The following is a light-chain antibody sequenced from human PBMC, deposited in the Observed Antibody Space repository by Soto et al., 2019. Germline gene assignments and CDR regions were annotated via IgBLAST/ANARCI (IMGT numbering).Light chain of an antibody. Sequence: EIVLTQAPGTLSLSPGERVTLSCRASQSVSSTYLAWYQQKPGQAPRLLIYGASSRATGIPDRFSGSGSGPDFTLTINRLEPEDFAVYYCQQYGSSPWTFGQGTKVEIK. J-gene: IGKJ1*01. CDR2: GAS. V-gene: IGKV3-20*01. CDR3: QQYGSSPWT. CDR1: QSVSSTY.